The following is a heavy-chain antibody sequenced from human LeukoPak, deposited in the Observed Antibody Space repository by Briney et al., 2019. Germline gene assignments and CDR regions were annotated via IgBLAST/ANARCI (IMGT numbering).Heavy chain of an antibody. V-gene: IGHV1-2*02. Sequence: ASVKVSCKASGYTFTGYYMHWVRQAPGQGLEWMGWINPNSGGTNYAQKFQGRVTMTRDTSISTAYMELSRLRSDDKAVYYCAREWEGRPNTAWNYWGQGTLVTVSS. J-gene: IGHJ4*02. CDR3: AREWEGRPNTAWNY. CDR2: INPNSGGT. CDR1: GYTFTGYY. D-gene: IGHD5-18*01.